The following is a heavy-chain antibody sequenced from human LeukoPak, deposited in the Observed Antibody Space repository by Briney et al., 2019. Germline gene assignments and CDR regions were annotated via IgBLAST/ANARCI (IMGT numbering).Heavy chain of an antibody. Sequence: GASVKVSCKAFRYTFTDTGHYMHWVRQAPGQGLEWMGWINPNSGATDYAQKLQGRVTMTTDTSTSTAYMELRSLRSDDTAVYYCARDDCSGGSCYYVCDYWGQGTLVTVSS. D-gene: IGHD2-15*01. J-gene: IGHJ4*02. CDR3: ARDDCSGGSCYYVCDY. CDR2: INPNSGAT. V-gene: IGHV1-2*02. CDR1: RYTFTDTGHY.